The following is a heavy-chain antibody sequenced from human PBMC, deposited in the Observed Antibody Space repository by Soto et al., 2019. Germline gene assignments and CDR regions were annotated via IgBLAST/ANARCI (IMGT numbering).Heavy chain of an antibody. J-gene: IGHJ4*02. V-gene: IGHV3-30*18. D-gene: IGHD2-21*01. CDR2: ISYDGSNK. CDR3: AKDQVRQTYYFDY. CDR1: GFTFSSYG. Sequence: GGSLRLSCAASGFTFSSYGMHWVRQAPGKGLEWVAVISYDGSNKYYADSVKGRFTISRDNSKNTLYLQMNSLRAEDTAVYYCAKDQVRQTYYFDYWGQGTLVTVSS.